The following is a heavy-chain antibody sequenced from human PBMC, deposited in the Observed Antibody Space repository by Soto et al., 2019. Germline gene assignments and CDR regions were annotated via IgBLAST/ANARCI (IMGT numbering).Heavy chain of an antibody. CDR1: GFTFNNAW. J-gene: IGHJ4*02. Sequence: GGSLRLSCAASGFTFNNAWMSWVRQAPGKGLEWVGRIKSKTDCLTIDYATPGKGRFSISRDDSKNTLYLQMNSLKTEDTGVYHCATESPYIDYWGQGTLVTVSS. CDR2: IKSKTDCLTI. CDR3: ATESPYIDY. V-gene: IGHV3-15*01.